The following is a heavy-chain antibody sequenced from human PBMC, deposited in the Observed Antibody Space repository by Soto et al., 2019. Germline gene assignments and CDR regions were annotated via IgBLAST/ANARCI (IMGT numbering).Heavy chain of an antibody. D-gene: IGHD3-22*01. CDR1: GFTFSSYE. V-gene: IGHV3-48*03. J-gene: IGHJ5*02. CDR2: ISSSGSII. Sequence: EVQLVESGGGLVQPGGSLRLSCAASGFTFSSYEMNWVRQAPGKGLEWVSYISSSGSIIYYADSVKGRFTISRDNAKNSLYLQRNSLRAEDTAVYYCARGVLYYYDSSGYPHWFDPWGQGTLVTVSS. CDR3: ARGVLYYYDSSGYPHWFDP.